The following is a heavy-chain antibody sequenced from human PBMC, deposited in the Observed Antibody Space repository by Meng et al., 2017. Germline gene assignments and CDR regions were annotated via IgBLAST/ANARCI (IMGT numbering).Heavy chain of an antibody. D-gene: IGHD6-19*01. CDR2: ISSSSSYI. CDR3: ARGQDQYSSGWNAFDI. J-gene: IGHJ3*02. Sequence: ETLSLTCAASGFTFSSYSMNWVRQAPGKGLEWVSSISSSSSYIYYADSVKGRFTISRDNAKNSLYLQMNSLRAEDTAVYYCARGQDQYSSGWNAFDIWGQGTMVTVSS. V-gene: IGHV3-21*01. CDR1: GFTFSSYS.